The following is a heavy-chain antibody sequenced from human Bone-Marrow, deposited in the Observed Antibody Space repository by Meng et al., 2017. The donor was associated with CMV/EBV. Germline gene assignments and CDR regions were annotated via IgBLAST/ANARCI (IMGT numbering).Heavy chain of an antibody. CDR3: ARVLPLYYYYGVDV. CDR1: GGSISTGDYY. CDR2: IYHDGST. V-gene: IGHV4-61*08. Sequence: SETLSLTCTVSGGSISTGDYYWSWVRQPPGKGLEWIGEIYHDGSTNYNPSLKSRVTISVDKSRNQFSLRLSSVTAADTAMYFCARVLPLYYYYGVDVWGQGTTVTVSS. J-gene: IGHJ6*02.